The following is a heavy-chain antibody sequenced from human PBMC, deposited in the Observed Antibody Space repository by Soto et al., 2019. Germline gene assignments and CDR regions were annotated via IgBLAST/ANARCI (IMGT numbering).Heavy chain of an antibody. CDR3: ARRDRSGFSYWLDA. D-gene: IGHD3-22*01. J-gene: IGHJ5*02. Sequence: PSETLSLTCTVSGGSISSGDYYWSWIRQHPGKGLEWTGTIYFSGTTYYNPSLKSRVTISVDTSKNQFPLKLSSVTAADTAVYYCARRDRSGFSYWLDAWGQGTLVTVSS. V-gene: IGHV4-31*03. CDR1: GGSISSGDYY. CDR2: IYFSGTT.